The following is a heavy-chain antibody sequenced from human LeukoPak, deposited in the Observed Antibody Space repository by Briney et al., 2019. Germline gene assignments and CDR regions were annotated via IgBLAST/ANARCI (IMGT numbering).Heavy chain of an antibody. CDR3: DKTYYYDSSGYPGY. J-gene: IGHJ4*02. CDR1: GYTFTGYY. V-gene: IGHV1-2*02. D-gene: IGHD3-22*01. CDR2: INPNSGGT. Sequence: ASVKVSCTASGYTFTGYYMHWVRQAPGQGLEWMGWINPNSGGTNYAHKFQGRVTMTRDTSISTAYMELSRLRSDDTDVYYCDKTYYYDSSGYPGYWGQGTLVTVSS.